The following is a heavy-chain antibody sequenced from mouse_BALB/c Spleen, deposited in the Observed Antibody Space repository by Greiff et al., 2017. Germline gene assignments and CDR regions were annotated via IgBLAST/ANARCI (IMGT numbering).Heavy chain of an antibody. CDR1: GYTFTDYN. V-gene: IGHV1S29*02. D-gene: IGHD2-1*01. J-gene: IGHJ3*01. CDR2: IYPYNGGT. CDR3: ANGNYVSWFAY. Sequence: VQLKESGPELVKPGASVKISCKASGYTFTDYNMHWVKQSHGKSLEWIGYIYPYNGGTGYNQKFKSKATLTVDNSSSTAYMELRSLTSEDSAVYYCANGNYVSWFAYWGQGTLVTVSA.